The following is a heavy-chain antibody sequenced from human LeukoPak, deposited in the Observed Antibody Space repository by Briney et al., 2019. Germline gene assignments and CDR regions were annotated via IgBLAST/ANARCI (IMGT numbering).Heavy chain of an antibody. J-gene: IGHJ4*02. Sequence: ASVKVSCKVSGYTLTELSMHWVRQAPGKGLEWMGGFDPEDGETIYAQKFQGRVTMTEDTSTDTAHMELSSLRSEDTAIYYCATDLATIRKKDYWGQGALVTVSS. CDR2: FDPEDGET. D-gene: IGHD5-12*01. CDR1: GYTLTELS. V-gene: IGHV1-24*01. CDR3: ATDLATIRKKDY.